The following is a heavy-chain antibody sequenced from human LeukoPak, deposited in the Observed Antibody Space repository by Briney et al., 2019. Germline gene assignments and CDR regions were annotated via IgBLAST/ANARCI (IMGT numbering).Heavy chain of an antibody. Sequence: GGSLRLSCAASGFTFSSYWMHWVRQAPGKGLVWVSRINSDGSSTSYADSVKGRFTISRDNAKNTLYPQMNSLRAEDTAVYYCVKGSGGSSSWSFSFQYYYYGMDVWGQGTTVTVSS. J-gene: IGHJ6*02. CDR2: INSDGSST. V-gene: IGHV3-74*01. CDR3: VKGSGGSSSWSFSFQYYYYGMDV. CDR1: GFTFSSYW. D-gene: IGHD6-13*01.